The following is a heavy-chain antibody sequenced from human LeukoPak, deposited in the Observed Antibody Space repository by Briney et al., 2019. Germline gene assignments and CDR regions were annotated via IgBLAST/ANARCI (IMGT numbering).Heavy chain of an antibody. Sequence: SQTLSLTCTVSGGSISSGGYYWSWIRQHPGKGLEWIGYIYYSGSTYYNPSLKSRVTISVDTSKNQFSLKLSSVTAADTAVYYCAREAYSGDGFWRKGGPFDYWGQGTLVTVSS. CDR1: GGSISSGGYY. J-gene: IGHJ4*02. CDR2: IYYSGST. CDR3: AREAYSGDGFWRKGGPFDY. D-gene: IGHD3/OR15-3a*01. V-gene: IGHV4-31*03.